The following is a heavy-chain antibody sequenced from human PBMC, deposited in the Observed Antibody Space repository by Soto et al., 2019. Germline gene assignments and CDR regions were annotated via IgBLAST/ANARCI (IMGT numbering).Heavy chain of an antibody. J-gene: IGHJ6*02. CDR2: ISGSADST. D-gene: IGHD1-26*01. CDR3: AKTRWDMIYVISVYSMDV. V-gene: IGHV3-23*01. Sequence: EVQLLESGGGFIHPGGSLRLSCAASGFSFSSFAMNWVRQAPGKGLEWVSIISGSADSTFYADSVKGRFTISRDNSKSTLYLQINSLRAEDTAVYYCAKTRWDMIYVISVYSMDVWGQGTTVTVSS. CDR1: GFSFSSFA.